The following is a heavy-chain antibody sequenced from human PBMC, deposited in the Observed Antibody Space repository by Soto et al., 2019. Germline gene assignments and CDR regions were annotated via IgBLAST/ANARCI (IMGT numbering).Heavy chain of an antibody. Sequence: QVQLVESGGGVVQPGRSLRLSCAASGFTFSSYGMHWVRQAPGKGLEWVAVIWYDGSNKYYADSVKGRFTISRDNSKKTLYLQMNSLRAEDTAVYYCARDGAGTDYGMDVWGQGTTVTVSS. J-gene: IGHJ6*02. V-gene: IGHV3-33*01. CDR2: IWYDGSNK. CDR3: ARDGAGTDYGMDV. D-gene: IGHD6-19*01. CDR1: GFTFSSYG.